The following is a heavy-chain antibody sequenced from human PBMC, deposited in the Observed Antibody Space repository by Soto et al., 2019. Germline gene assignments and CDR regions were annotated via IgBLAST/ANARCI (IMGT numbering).Heavy chain of an antibody. CDR3: AGAFDI. CDR2: ISSSSSTI. Sequence: EVQLVESGGDLVQPGGSLILSCAASGFTLSEYNMNWVRQAPGKGLEWVSYISSSSSTIYYADSVKGRFTISRDDAKNSLYLQMNSLRAEDTAVYYCAGAFDIWGQGTRVTVSS. V-gene: IGHV3-48*01. CDR1: GFTLSEYN. J-gene: IGHJ3*02.